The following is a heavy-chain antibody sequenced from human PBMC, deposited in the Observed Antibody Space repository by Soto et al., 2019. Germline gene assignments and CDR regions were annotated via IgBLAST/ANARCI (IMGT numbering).Heavy chain of an antibody. J-gene: IGHJ5*02. D-gene: IGHD3-3*01. CDR2: IIPIFGTA. V-gene: IGHV1-69*13. CDR1: GGTFSSYY. CDR3: ARVRGAPFGNWFDP. Sequence: RASVKVSCKASGGTFSSYYTSWVRQAPGQGLEWMGGIIPIFGTANYAQKFQGRVTITADESTSTAYMELSSLRSEDTAVYYCARVRGAPFGNWFDPWGQGTLVTVSS.